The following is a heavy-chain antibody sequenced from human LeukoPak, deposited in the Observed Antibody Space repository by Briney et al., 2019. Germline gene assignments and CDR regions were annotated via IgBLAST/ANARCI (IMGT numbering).Heavy chain of an antibody. J-gene: IGHJ4*02. CDR3: ARGEGFAY. CDR2: IYYTGRT. Sequence: SETLSLTCNVSGAYISSSYWSWIRQPPGKGLEWIGYIYYTGRTSYSPSLRRRVSMSADTSKNQISLKLSSVTAADTAVYYCARGEGFAYWGQGTLVTVSS. V-gene: IGHV4-59*01. CDR1: GAYISSSY.